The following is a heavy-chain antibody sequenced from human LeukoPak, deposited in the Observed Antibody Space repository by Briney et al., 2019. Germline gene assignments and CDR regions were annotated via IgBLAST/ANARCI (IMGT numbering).Heavy chain of an antibody. J-gene: IGHJ6*02. CDR3: ARGELNYYYGTDV. D-gene: IGHD1-26*01. Sequence: PSETLSLTCAVYGGSFSGYYWSWIRQPPGKGLEWIGEINHSGSTNYNPSLKSRVTISVDTSKNQFSLKLSSVTAADTAVYYCARGELNYYYGTDVWGQGTTVTVSS. CDR2: INHSGST. V-gene: IGHV4-34*01. CDR1: GGSFSGYY.